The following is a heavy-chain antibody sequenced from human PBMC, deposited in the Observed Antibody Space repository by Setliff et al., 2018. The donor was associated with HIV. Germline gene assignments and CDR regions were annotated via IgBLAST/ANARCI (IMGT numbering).Heavy chain of an antibody. V-gene: IGHV1-3*01. CDR3: ASPTAIPH. Sequence: ASVKVSCKASGGTFSSYAISWVRQAPGQGVEWMGWINAGNGNTKYSQKFQGRVTITRDTSASTAYMELSSLRPEDTAVYYCASPTAIPHWGQGTLVTVSS. CDR1: GGTFSSYA. CDR2: INAGNGNT. D-gene: IGHD2-21*02. J-gene: IGHJ4*02.